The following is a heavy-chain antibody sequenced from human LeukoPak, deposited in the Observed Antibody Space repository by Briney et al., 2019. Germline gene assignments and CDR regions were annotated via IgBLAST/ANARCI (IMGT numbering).Heavy chain of an antibody. J-gene: IGHJ3*02. Sequence: SETLSLTCTVSSGSISSSSYYWAWIRQPPGKGLECIGSIYYSGSTSYNPSLKSRVTISVDTSKNQFSLKLSSVTAADTAVYYCARGRFLARDYYDSSGYDNAFDIWGQGTMVTVSS. D-gene: IGHD3-22*01. CDR2: IYYSGST. CDR1: SGSISSSSYY. CDR3: ARGRFLARDYYDSSGYDNAFDI. V-gene: IGHV4-39*01.